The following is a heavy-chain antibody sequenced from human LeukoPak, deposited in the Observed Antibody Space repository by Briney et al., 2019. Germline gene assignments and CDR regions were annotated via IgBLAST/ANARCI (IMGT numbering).Heavy chain of an antibody. CDR3: ARIPIVTITSGGY. J-gene: IGHJ1*01. CDR1: GFTFSDYW. CDR2: ISSSSSYI. D-gene: IGHD5-12*01. Sequence: GGSLRLSCAASGFTFSDYWMNWVRQAPGKGLEWVSSISSSSSYIYYADSVKGRFTISRDNSKNTLYLQMNSLRAEDTAVYYCARIPIVTITSGGYWGQGTLVTVSS. V-gene: IGHV3-21*04.